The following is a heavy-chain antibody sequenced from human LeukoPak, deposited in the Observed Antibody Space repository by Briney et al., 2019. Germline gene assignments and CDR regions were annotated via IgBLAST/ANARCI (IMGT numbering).Heavy chain of an antibody. CDR3: MTAAGYNFGQY. CDR1: GLTVNNNY. V-gene: IGHV3-53*01. Sequence: GGSLRLSCAASGLTVNNNYMNWVRQAPGRGLEWVSALYIGGNTYYADSVRGRFTISRDNSKNTLYLQMNSLRAEDTAIYYCMTAAGYNFGQYWGQGTLVTVSS. J-gene: IGHJ4*02. D-gene: IGHD5-18*01. CDR2: LYIGGNT.